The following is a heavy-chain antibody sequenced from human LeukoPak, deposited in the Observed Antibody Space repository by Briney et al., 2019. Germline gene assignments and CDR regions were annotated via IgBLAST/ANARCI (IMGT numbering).Heavy chain of an antibody. D-gene: IGHD5-18*01. Sequence: KPSETLSLTCAVYGGSFSGYYWSWIRQPPGKGLEWIGEINHSGSTNYNPSLKSRVTISVDTSKNQFSLKLSSVTAADTAVYYCARGKIKYSYGYSWRVDYFDYWGQETLVTVSS. J-gene: IGHJ4*02. V-gene: IGHV4-34*01. CDR1: GGSFSGYY. CDR3: ARGKIKYSYGYSWRVDYFDY. CDR2: INHSGST.